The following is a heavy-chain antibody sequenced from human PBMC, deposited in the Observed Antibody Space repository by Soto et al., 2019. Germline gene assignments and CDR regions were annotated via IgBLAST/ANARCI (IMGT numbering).Heavy chain of an antibody. CDR1: GISFSNYA. CDR3: VKDLYSNSWYYFDY. Sequence: PGGSLRLSCSASGISFSNYAMHWVRQAPGKGLEHISAITGNGVSTYYANSVKGRFTISRDNSKNTLYLQMSSLRAEDTALYYCVKDLYSNSWYYFDYWGQGTLFTVSS. V-gene: IGHV3-64D*06. D-gene: IGHD6-13*01. CDR2: ITGNGVST. J-gene: IGHJ4*02.